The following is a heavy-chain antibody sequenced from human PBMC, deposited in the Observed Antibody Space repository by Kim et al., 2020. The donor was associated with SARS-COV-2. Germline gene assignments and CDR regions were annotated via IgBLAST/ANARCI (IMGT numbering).Heavy chain of an antibody. Sequence: PALKSRVTISVDTSKNQFSLKLSSVTAADTAVYYCARATEMATTLAPFDYWGQGTLVTVSS. V-gene: IGHV4-59*01. J-gene: IGHJ4*02. D-gene: IGHD5-12*01. CDR3: ARATEMATTLAPFDY.